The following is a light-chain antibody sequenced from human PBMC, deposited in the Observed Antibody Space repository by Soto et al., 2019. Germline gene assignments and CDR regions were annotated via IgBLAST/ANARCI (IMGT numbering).Light chain of an antibody. CDR1: QSVYNNY. J-gene: IGKJ1*01. V-gene: IGKV3-20*01. CDR2: AAS. CDR3: QPYGTSSWT. Sequence: IVLTQSPGTLSLSPGQRATLSCRASQSVYNNYLAWYQHKPGQAPRLVIYAASSRATGIPDRFSGSVSGTDFTLTISRLETEDFAVYYCQPYGTSSWTFGQGTKVDIK.